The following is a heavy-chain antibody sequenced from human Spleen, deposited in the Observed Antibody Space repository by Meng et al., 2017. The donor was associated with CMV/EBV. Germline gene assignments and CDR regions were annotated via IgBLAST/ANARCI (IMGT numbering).Heavy chain of an antibody. CDR1: GFTFSNAW. D-gene: IGHD3-3*01. CDR2: IKSKTDGGTT. CDR3: AKDNFVGSGHNAFDI. V-gene: IGHV3-15*01. J-gene: IGHJ3*02. Sequence: GGSLRLSCAASGFTFSNAWMSWVRQAPGKGLEWVGRIKSKTDGGTTDYAAPVKGRFTISRDDSKNTLYLQMNSLRAEDTAVYYCAKDNFVGSGHNAFDIWGQGTMVTVSS.